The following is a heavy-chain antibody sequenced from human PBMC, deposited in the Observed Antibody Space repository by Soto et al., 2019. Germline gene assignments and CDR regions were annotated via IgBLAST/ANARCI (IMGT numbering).Heavy chain of an antibody. D-gene: IGHD5-12*01. CDR1: GGSFSGYH. CDR3: ARTLRSGYSGYVYGYYYGMDV. V-gene: IGHV4-34*01. CDR2: INHSGST. Sequence: SETLSLTCAVYGGSFSGYHWSWIRQPPGKGLEWIGEINHSGSTNYNPSLKSRVTISVDTSKNQFSLKLSSVTAADTAVYYCARTLRSGYSGYVYGYYYGMDVWGQGTTVTVSS. J-gene: IGHJ6*02.